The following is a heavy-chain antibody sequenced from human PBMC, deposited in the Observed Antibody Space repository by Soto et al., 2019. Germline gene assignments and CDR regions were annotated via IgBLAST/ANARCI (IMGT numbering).Heavy chain of an antibody. CDR3: AKNGQPPYYYYGLDV. CDR2: ISGYNGDT. V-gene: IGHV1-18*01. CDR1: GYTFTRYG. D-gene: IGHD2-8*01. J-gene: IGHJ6*02. Sequence: ASVKVSCKASGYTFTRYGISWVRQAPGQGLEWMGWISGYNGDTNYAQKFQGRVSMTIDTSTTTAYTELRSLTSDDTAVYYCAKNGQPPYYYYGLDVWGQGTKVTVSS.